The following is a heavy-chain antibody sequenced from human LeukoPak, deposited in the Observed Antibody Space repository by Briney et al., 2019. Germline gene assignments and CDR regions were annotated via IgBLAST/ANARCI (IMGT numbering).Heavy chain of an antibody. D-gene: IGHD3-3*01. V-gene: IGHV1-69*04. CDR1: GGTFSSYA. CDR2: IIPILGIA. CDR3: ASHSFITIFGVVLASPFDY. J-gene: IGHJ4*02. Sequence: GASVKVSCKASGGTFSSYAISWVRQAPGQGLEWMGRIIPILGIANYAQKFQGRVTITADKSTSTAYMELSSLRSEDTAVYYCASHSFITIFGVVLASPFDYWGQGTLVTVSS.